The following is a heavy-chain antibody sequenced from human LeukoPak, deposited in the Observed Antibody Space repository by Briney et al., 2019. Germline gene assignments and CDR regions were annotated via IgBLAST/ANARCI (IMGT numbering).Heavy chain of an antibody. CDR1: GFTFSSCA. CDR3: ARHPEPGYCSSTSCHESYFDY. CDR2: ISGSGGGP. J-gene: IGHJ4*02. Sequence: PGGSLRLSCAASGFTFSSCAMSWVRQAPGKGLEWVSAISGSGGGPYYADSVKGRFTISRDNSKNTLYLQMNSLRAEDTAVYYCARHPEPGYCSSTSCHESYFDYWGQGTLVTVSS. V-gene: IGHV3-23*01. D-gene: IGHD2-2*01.